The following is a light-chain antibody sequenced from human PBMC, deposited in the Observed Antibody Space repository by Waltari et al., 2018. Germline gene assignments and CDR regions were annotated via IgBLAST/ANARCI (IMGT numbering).Light chain of an antibody. CDR2: WAS. CDR1: QSLLFTSNHKHY. J-gene: IGKJ4*01. V-gene: IGKV4-1*01. CDR3: QQYYNTPLT. Sequence: DIVMTQSSASLAVSMGERVTINCRSSQSLLFTSNHKHYLSWYQKKAGQPPRRLLYWASTRESGVPDRFSGGGSGTEFTLSISSLQAEDVAVYYCQQYYNTPLTFGGGTKVDI.